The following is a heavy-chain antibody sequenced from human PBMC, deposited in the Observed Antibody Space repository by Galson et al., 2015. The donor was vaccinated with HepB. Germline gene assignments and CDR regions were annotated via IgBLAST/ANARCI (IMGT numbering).Heavy chain of an antibody. Sequence: SLRLSCAASGFTFSDYYMSWLRQAPRKGLEWVSYISTSSSYTNYADSVKGRFTISRDNAKNSLYLQMNSLRAEDTAVYYCARGGGYCSSTSCLDTNAFDIWGQGTMVTVPS. D-gene: IGHD2-2*01. CDR1: GFTFSDYY. CDR2: ISTSSSYT. CDR3: ARGGGYCSSTSCLDTNAFDI. V-gene: IGHV3-11*05. J-gene: IGHJ3*02.